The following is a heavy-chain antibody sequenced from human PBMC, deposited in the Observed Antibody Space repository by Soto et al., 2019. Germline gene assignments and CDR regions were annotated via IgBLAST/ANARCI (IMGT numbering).Heavy chain of an antibody. CDR3: AREVYSSSSNWFDP. J-gene: IGHJ5*02. Sequence: ASVKVSCKASGYTFTSYGISWVRQAPGQGLEWMGWISAYNGNTNYAQKLQGRVTMTTDTSTSTAYMELRSLRSDDTAVYYCAREVYSSSSNWFDPWGQGTQVTVSS. CDR1: GYTFTSYG. CDR2: ISAYNGNT. V-gene: IGHV1-18*01. D-gene: IGHD6-13*01.